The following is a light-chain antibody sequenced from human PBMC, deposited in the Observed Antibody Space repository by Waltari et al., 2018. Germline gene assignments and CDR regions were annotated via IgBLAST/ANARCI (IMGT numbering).Light chain of an antibody. CDR2: AAS. CDR1: RAIRND. V-gene: IGKV1-17*01. CDR3: LQHNTYPLT. J-gene: IGKJ4*01. Sequence: DIQMTHSPSSLSASVGDRVIIPCRASRAIRNDLAWYQQRPGEVPKRLIFAASNLQSGAPSRFSGWGSETEFTLTISSLQPEDFATYYCLQHNTYPLTFGGGTKVEFK.